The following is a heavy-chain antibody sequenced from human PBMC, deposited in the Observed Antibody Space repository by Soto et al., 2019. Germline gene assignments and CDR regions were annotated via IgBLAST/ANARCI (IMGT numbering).Heavy chain of an antibody. Sequence: ASVKVSCKASGGTFSSYAISWVRQAPGQGLEWMGGIIPIFGTANYAQKFQGRVTITADESTSTAYMELSSLRSEDTAVYYCARGRGYCSSTSCYLTGAFDIWGQGTMVTVSS. D-gene: IGHD2-2*01. CDR2: IIPIFGTA. CDR3: ARGRGYCSSTSCYLTGAFDI. CDR1: GGTFSSYA. J-gene: IGHJ3*02. V-gene: IGHV1-69*13.